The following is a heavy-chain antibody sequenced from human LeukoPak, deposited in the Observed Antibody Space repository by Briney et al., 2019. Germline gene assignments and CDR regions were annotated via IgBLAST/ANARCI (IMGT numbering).Heavy chain of an antibody. CDR1: GGSFSGYY. J-gene: IGHJ3*02. D-gene: IGHD2-2*01. CDR2: IYYSGST. Sequence: SETLSLTCAVYGGSFSGYYWSWIRQPPGKGLGWIGYIYYSGSTNYNPSLKSRVTISVDTSKNQFSLKLSSVTAADTAVYYCARQKCTSASCLTKNAFDIWGQGTMVTVSS. CDR3: ARQKCTSASCLTKNAFDI. V-gene: IGHV4-59*08.